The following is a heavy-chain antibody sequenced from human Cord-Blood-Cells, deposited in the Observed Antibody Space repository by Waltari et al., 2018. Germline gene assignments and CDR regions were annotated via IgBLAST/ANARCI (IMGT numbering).Heavy chain of an antibody. Sequence: EVQLVESGGGLIQPGGSLRLSCAASGFTVSSNYMSSVRQAPGKGVEWVSVIYSGGSTYYADSVKGRFTISRDKSKNTLYLQMNSLRAEDTAVYYCARGGGLEHWYFDLWGRGTLVTVSS. CDR2: IYSGGST. CDR3: ARGGGLEHWYFDL. CDR1: GFTVSSNY. D-gene: IGHD1-1*01. V-gene: IGHV3-53*01. J-gene: IGHJ2*01.